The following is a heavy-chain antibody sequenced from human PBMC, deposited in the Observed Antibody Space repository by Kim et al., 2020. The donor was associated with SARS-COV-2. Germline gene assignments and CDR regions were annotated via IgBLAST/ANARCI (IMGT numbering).Heavy chain of an antibody. J-gene: IGHJ6*02. CDR1: GFTFSSHS. Sequence: GGSLRLSCAASGFTFSSHSMAWVRQAPGKGLEWVSAINSRGDDPYYVDSVKGRLTISRDNSKNTLYLQMTSLRAEDTAVYYCAKGRSGIRYYGMDVWGQG. V-gene: IGHV3-23*01. D-gene: IGHD3-3*01. CDR3: AKGRSGIRYYGMDV. CDR2: INSRGDDP.